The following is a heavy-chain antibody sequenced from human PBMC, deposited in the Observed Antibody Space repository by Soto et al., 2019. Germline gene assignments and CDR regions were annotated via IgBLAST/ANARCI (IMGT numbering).Heavy chain of an antibody. J-gene: IGHJ4*02. Sequence: QLQLQESGPGLVKPSETLSLTCTVSGGSISSTSYYWGWIRQPPGKGLEWIGSSSYGGITYHNPSLKSRVTICIDTPKSHFSLRLTSVTAADTAVYYCGRHRRETGTYAQPLDYWGQGTLVTVSS. CDR3: GRHRRETGTYAQPLDY. V-gene: IGHV4-39*01. D-gene: IGHD1-1*01. CDR2: SSYGGIT. CDR1: GGSISSTSYY.